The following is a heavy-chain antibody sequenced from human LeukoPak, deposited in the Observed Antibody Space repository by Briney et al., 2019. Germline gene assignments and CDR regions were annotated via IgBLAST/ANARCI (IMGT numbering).Heavy chain of an antibody. CDR2: INHSGST. J-gene: IGHJ5*02. V-gene: IGHV4-39*07. CDR1: SGSISTSNYY. Sequence: SETLSLTCTVSSGSISTSNYYWSWIRQPPGKGLEWIGEINHSGSTNYNPSLKSRVTISVDTSKNQFSLKLSSVTAADTAVYYCARGPSRYCSGGSCYEGWFDPWGQGTLVTVSS. D-gene: IGHD2-15*01. CDR3: ARGPSRYCSGGSCYEGWFDP.